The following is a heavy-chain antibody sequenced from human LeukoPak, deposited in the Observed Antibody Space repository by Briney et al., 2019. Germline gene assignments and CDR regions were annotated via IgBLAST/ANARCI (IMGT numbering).Heavy chain of an antibody. J-gene: IGHJ6*03. D-gene: IGHD6-13*01. CDR1: GFTFSSYW. CDR2: IKQDGSEK. V-gene: IGHV3-7*01. CDR3: AREGSSSQDYYYYYYMDV. Sequence: GGSLRLSCAASGFTFSSYWMSWVRQAPGKGLEWVANIKQDGSEKYYVDSVKGRFTISRDNAKNSLYLQMNSLRAEDTAVYYCAREGSSSQDYYYYYYMDVWGKGTTVTVSS.